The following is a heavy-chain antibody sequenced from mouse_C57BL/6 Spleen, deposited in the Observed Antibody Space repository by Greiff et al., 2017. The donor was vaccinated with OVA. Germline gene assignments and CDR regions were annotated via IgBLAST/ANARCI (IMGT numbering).Heavy chain of an antibody. J-gene: IGHJ2*01. Sequence: EVQLVESGGGLVKPGGSLKLSCAASGFTFSSYAMSWVRQTPEKRLEWVATISDGGSYTYYPDNVKGRFTISRDNAKNNLYLQMSHLKSEDTAMYYCASLDSSGRDYWGQGTTLTVSS. V-gene: IGHV5-4*01. D-gene: IGHD3-2*02. CDR3: ASLDSSGRDY. CDR2: ISDGGSYT. CDR1: GFTFSSYA.